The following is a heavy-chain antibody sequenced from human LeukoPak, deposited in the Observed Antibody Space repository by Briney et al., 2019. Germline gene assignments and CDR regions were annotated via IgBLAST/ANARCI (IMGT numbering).Heavy chain of an antibody. D-gene: IGHD2-2*01. J-gene: IGHJ5*02. Sequence: PSETLSLTCTVSGGSISSSSYYWGWIRQPPGKGLEWIGSIYYSGSTYYNPSLKSRVTISVDTSKNQSSLKLSSVTAADTAVYYCARHILGYCSSTSCLPRPNWFDPWGQGTLVTVSS. V-gene: IGHV4-39*01. CDR1: GGSISSSSYY. CDR3: ARHILGYCSSTSCLPRPNWFDP. CDR2: IYYSGST.